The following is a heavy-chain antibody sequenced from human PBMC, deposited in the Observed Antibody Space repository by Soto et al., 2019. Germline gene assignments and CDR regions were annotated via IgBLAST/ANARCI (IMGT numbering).Heavy chain of an antibody. J-gene: IGHJ6*02. CDR1: GYSFTSYW. CDR2: IYPGDSDT. Sequence: PGESLKISCKGSGYSFTSYWIGWVRQMPGKGLEWMGIIYPGDSDTRYSPSFQGQVTISADKSISTAYLQWSSLKASDTAMYYCARRGIAVAGRYYYYGMEVWGQGTTVTVSS. V-gene: IGHV5-51*01. CDR3: ARRGIAVAGRYYYYGMEV. D-gene: IGHD6-19*01.